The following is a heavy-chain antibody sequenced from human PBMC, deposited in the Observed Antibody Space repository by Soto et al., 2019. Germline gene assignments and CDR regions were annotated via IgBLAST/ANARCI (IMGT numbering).Heavy chain of an antibody. CDR3: ARDPYSGYDLRPYYYYYMDV. CDR1: WFTFRSYG. V-gene: IGHV3-33*01. Sequence: GGALRLSCAASWFTFRSYGMHLVRQAPGKGREWVAVIWYDGSNKYYADSVKGRFTISRDNSKNTLYLQMNSLRAEDTAVYYCARDPYSGYDLRPYYYYYMDVWGKGTTVTVSS. D-gene: IGHD5-12*01. CDR2: IWYDGSNK. J-gene: IGHJ6*03.